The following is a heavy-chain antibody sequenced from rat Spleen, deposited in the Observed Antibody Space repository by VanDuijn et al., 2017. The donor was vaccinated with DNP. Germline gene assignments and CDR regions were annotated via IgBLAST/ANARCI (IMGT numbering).Heavy chain of an antibody. V-gene: IGHV4-2*01. CDR1: GFNFNDNW. CDR2: INKDSSRI. CDR3: ARERGHSRYMDY. Sequence: EVKLVESGGGLVQPGRSLKISCAASGFNFNDNWMGWVRQAPGKGLEWIGEINKDSSRINYNTSLRDKFTISRDNAKNTVDMQLSSLRSEDTAMYFCARERGHSRYMDYWGQGVMVTVSS. J-gene: IGHJ2*01. D-gene: IGHD1-2*01.